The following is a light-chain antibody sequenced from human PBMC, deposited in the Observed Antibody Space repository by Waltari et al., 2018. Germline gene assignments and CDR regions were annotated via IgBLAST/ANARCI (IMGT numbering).Light chain of an antibody. Sequence: EIVMTQSPATLSVSPGERATLSCRASQSVSSNLAWYQQKPGQAPRLLIYGASTRATGIPARFSGRGSGTEFTLTISSLQSEDFAVYHCQQYNNWPYTFGQGTKLEIK. V-gene: IGKV3-15*01. CDR1: QSVSSN. CDR2: GAS. CDR3: QQYNNWPYT. J-gene: IGKJ2*01.